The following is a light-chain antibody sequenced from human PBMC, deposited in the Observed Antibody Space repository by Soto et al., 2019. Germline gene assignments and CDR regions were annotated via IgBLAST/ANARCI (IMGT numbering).Light chain of an antibody. V-gene: IGLV2-14*01. Sequence: QSALTQPASVSGSPGQSITISCTGTSSDVGGYNYVSWYQQHPGKAPKLMIYDVSNRPSGVSNRFSGSQSGNTASLTISGLQAEDEADYYCSSYTSSSPPYVCGTGTTLTVL. J-gene: IGLJ1*01. CDR1: SSDVGGYNY. CDR3: SSYTSSSPPYV. CDR2: DVS.